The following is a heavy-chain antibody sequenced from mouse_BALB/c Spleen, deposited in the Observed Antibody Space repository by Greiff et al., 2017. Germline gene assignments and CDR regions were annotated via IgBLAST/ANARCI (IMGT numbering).Heavy chain of an antibody. Sequence: EVMLVESGGGLVQPGGSLKLSCAASGFTFSSYTMSWVRQTPEKRLEWVAYISNGGGSTYYPDTVKGRFTISRDNAKNTLYLQMSSLKSEDTAMYYCARHHYYGSSYVSYYYAMDYWGQGTSVTVSS. CDR3: ARHHYYGSSYVSYYYAMDY. J-gene: IGHJ4*01. CDR2: ISNGGGST. V-gene: IGHV5-12-2*01. CDR1: GFTFSSYT. D-gene: IGHD1-1*01.